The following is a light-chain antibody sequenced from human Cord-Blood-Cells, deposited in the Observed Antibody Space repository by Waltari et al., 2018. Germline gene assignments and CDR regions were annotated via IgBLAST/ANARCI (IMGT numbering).Light chain of an antibody. CDR1: QSVSSY. V-gene: IGKV3-11*01. Sequence: EIVLTQSPATLSLSPGERATLSCRASQSVSSYLAWYQQKPGQAPRLLIYDASNRATGSPARFSGWWSGTDFTLTISSLEPEDFAVYYCQQRSNWPITFGQGTRLEIK. J-gene: IGKJ5*01. CDR2: DAS. CDR3: QQRSNWPIT.